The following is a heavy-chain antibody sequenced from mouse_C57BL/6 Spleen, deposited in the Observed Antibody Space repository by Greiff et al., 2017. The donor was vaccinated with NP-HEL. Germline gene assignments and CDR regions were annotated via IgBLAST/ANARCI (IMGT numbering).Heavy chain of an antibody. D-gene: IGHD2-5*01. CDR1: GYAFSSSW. V-gene: IGHV1-82*01. CDR3: ARGGYYSNYDYAMDY. Sequence: VKLVESGPELVKPGASVKISCKASGYAFSSSWMNWVKQRPGKGLEWIGRIYPGDGDTNYNGKFKGKATLTADKSSSTAYMQLSSLTSEDSAVYFCARGGYYSNYDYAMDYWGQGTSVTVSS. CDR2: IYPGDGDT. J-gene: IGHJ4*01.